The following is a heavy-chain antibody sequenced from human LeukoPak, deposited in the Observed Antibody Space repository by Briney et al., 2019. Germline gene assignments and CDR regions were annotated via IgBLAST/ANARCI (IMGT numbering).Heavy chain of an antibody. CDR2: IYTNGST. CDR1: GGSISSYY. CDR3: ARVGYCSSTSCYGDYYYYGMDV. Sequence: ASETLSLTCTVAGGSISSYYWSWLRHPAGKGLEWVGRIYTNGSTNYNPSLKSRVTMSVDTSKNQFSLKLSSVTAADTAVYYCARVGYCSSTSCYGDYYYYGMDVWGQGTAVTVSS. J-gene: IGHJ6*02. V-gene: IGHV4-4*07. D-gene: IGHD2-2*01.